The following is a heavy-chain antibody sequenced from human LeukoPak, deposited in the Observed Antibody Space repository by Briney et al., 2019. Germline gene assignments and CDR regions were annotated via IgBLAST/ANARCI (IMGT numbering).Heavy chain of an antibody. J-gene: IGHJ4*02. CDR2: IIPIFGTA. V-gene: IGHV1-69*05. Sequence: GSSVKVSCKASGGTFSSYAISWVRQAPGQGLEWMGGIIPIFGTANYAQKLQGRVTITTDESTSTASMELSSLRSEDTAVYYCARDSSGYPIGYFDYWGQGTLVTVSS. D-gene: IGHD3-22*01. CDR3: ARDSSGYPIGYFDY. CDR1: GGTFSSYA.